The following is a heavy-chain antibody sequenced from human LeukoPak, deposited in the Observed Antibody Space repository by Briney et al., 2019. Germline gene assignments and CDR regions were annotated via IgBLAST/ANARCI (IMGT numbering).Heavy chain of an antibody. J-gene: IGHJ4*02. Sequence: PSETLSLTCAVSGGSISSSNWWSWVRQPPGKGLEWIGEIYHSGSTNYNPSLKSRVTISVDKSKNQFSLKLSSVTAADTAVYYCAGLYYYDSSGYYYFDYWGQGTLVTVSS. D-gene: IGHD3-22*01. CDR2: IYHSGST. V-gene: IGHV4-4*02. CDR1: GGSISSSNW. CDR3: AGLYYYDSSGYYYFDY.